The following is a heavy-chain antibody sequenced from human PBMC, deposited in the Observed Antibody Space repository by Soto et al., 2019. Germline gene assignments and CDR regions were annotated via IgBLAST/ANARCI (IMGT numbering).Heavy chain of an antibody. CDR1: GYTFTSYA. J-gene: IGHJ6*02. D-gene: IGHD3-3*01. CDR2: INAGNGNT. V-gene: IGHV1-3*01. CDR3: ARDLSSSYYDFWSGYPYAMDV. Sequence: ASVKVSCKASGYTFTSYAMHWVRQAPGQRLEWMGWINAGNGNTKYSQKFQGRVTITRDTSASTAYMELSSLRSEDTAVYYCARDLSSSYYDFWSGYPYAMDVWGPGTTVTLSS.